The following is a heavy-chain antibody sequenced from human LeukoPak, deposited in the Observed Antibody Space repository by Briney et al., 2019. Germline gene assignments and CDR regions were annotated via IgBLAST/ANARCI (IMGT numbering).Heavy chain of an antibody. J-gene: IGHJ4*02. CDR1: GFTFSNYA. D-gene: IGHD3-10*01. CDR3: APGDWYFDY. V-gene: IGHV3-23*01. Sequence: PGGSLRLSCATSGFTFSNYAMSWVRQVPGKGLEWVSTISGSGHTSYYADSVQGRFIISRDNSKNTYFLQMKSLRAEDTAVYYCAPGDWYFDYWGQGTLVTVSS. CDR2: ISGSGHTS.